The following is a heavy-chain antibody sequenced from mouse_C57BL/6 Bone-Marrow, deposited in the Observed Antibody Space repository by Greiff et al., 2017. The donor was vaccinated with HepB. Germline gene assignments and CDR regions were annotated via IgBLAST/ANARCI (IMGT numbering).Heavy chain of an antibody. CDR1: GFNIKDYY. V-gene: IGHV14-2*01. D-gene: IGHD1-1*01. Sequence: EVKLVESGAELVKPGASVKLSCTASGFNIKDYYMHWVKQRTEQGLEWIGRIDPEDGETKYAPKFQGKATITADTSSNTAYLQLSSLTSEDTAVYYCALYGSSPAWFAYWGQGTLVTVSA. CDR2: IDPEDGET. CDR3: ALYGSSPAWFAY. J-gene: IGHJ3*01.